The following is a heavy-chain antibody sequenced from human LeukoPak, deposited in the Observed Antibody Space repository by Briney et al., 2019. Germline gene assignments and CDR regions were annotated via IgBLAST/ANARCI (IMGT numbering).Heavy chain of an antibody. D-gene: IGHD4-23*01. CDR3: AKDAYGGNSDYFDY. CDR1: GFTFSNSK. V-gene: IGHV3-48*03. CDR2: IDNSGTTK. Sequence: GSLRLSCAASGFTFSNSKMNWVRQAPGKGLEWVSYIDNSGTTKYYADSVKGRFTISRDNSKNTLYLQMNSLRAEDTAVYYCAKDAYGGNSDYFDYWAREPWSPSPQ. J-gene: IGHJ4*02.